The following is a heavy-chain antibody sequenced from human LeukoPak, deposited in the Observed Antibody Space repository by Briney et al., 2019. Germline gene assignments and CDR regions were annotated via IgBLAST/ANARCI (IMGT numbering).Heavy chain of an antibody. D-gene: IGHD1-26*01. V-gene: IGHV3-23*01. J-gene: IGHJ3*02. Sequence: GSLRLSCAASGFTFSSYWMSWVRQAPGKGPEWVSGITGDGSNTYFADSVKGRFTISRDNSKNTLYLQMNSLRAEDTAVYYCARISHSGSLDMFFDIWGQGTLVTVSS. CDR2: ITGDGSNT. CDR1: GFTFSSYW. CDR3: ARISHSGSLDMFFDI.